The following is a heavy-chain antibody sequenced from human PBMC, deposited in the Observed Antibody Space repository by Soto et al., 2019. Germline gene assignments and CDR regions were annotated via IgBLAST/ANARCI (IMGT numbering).Heavy chain of an antibody. Sequence: SVKVSCKASGGTFSSYAISWVRQAPGQGLEWMGGIIPIFGTANYAQKSQGRVTITADESTSTAYMELSSLRSEDTAVYYCARDSPSLYYHVWSGYYYYYGMEGSGRGTTVTVSS. CDR2: IIPIFGTA. V-gene: IGHV1-69*13. J-gene: IGHJ6*02. D-gene: IGHD3-3*01. CDR1: GGTFSSYA. CDR3: ARDSPSLYYHVWSGYYYYYGMEG.